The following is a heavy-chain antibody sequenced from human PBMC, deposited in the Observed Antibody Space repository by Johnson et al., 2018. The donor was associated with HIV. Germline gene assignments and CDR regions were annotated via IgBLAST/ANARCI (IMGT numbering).Heavy chain of an antibody. Sequence: VQLVESGGGVVQPGGSLRLSCVASGFAVSGYYMSWVRQAPGKGLEWVSVLFSGDTTYYADSVNGRFTISRDNSKNTLYLQMNSLRAEDTAVYYCARDYGDYAHDAFDFWGRGTMVTVSS. V-gene: IGHV3-66*01. J-gene: IGHJ3*01. D-gene: IGHD4-17*01. CDR3: ARDYGDYAHDAFDF. CDR2: LFSGDTT. CDR1: GFAVSGYY.